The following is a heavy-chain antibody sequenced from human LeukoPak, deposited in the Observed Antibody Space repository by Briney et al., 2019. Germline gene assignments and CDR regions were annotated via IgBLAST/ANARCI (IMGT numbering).Heavy chain of an antibody. Sequence: PSETLSLTCAVYGESFSGYYWSWIRQPPGKGLEWIGEINHSGSTNYNPSLKSRVTISVDTSKNQFSLKLSSVTAADTAVYYCARSLDYWGQGTLVTVSS. CDR1: GESFSGYY. CDR2: INHSGST. CDR3: ARSLDY. J-gene: IGHJ4*02. V-gene: IGHV4-34*01.